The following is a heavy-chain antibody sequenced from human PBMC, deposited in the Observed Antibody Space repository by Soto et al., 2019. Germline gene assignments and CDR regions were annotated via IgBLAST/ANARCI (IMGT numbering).Heavy chain of an antibody. CDR2: MNPNSGNT. CDR1: GYSFTRHD. D-gene: IGHD4-4*01. V-gene: IGHV1-8*01. CDR3: ARGAYNDYSHWVYP. Sequence: QVQLVQSGAEVRKPGASVRVSCKATGYSFTRHDINWLRQAAGQGLEWMGWMNPNSGNTVYAQKFQGRVTMTRNTSITTAYIEVTSLKSEDTAVYFCARGAYNDYSHWVYPWGQGTLVTVSS. J-gene: IGHJ5*02.